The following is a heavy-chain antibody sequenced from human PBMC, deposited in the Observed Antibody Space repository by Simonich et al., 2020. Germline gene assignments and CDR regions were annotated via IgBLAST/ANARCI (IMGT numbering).Heavy chain of an antibody. CDR2: ISYDGSNK. CDR1: GFTFSSYA. V-gene: IGHV3-30*07. D-gene: IGHD7-27*01. CDR3: AREDLTGDAFDI. Sequence: QVQLVESGGGVVQPGRSLRLSCAASGFTFSSYAMHWVRQAPGKGLEGVAVISYDGSNKYYADSVKGRCTSSRDNSKNTLYLQMNSLRAEDTAVYYCAREDLTGDAFDIWGQGTMVTVSS. J-gene: IGHJ3*02.